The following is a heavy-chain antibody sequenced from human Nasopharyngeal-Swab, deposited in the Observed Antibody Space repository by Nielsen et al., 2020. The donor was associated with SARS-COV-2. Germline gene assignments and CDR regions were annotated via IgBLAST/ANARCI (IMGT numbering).Heavy chain of an antibody. CDR1: GGSISSYY. CDR2: IYYSGST. V-gene: IGHV4-59*01. CDR3: ARDRPAAADSNYYYGMDV. Sequence: SETLSLTCTVSGGSISSYYWSWIRQPPGKGLEWIGYIYYSGSTNYNPSPKSRVTISVDTSKNQFSLKLSSVTAADTAVYYCARDRPAAADSNYYYGMDVWGQGTTVTVSS. D-gene: IGHD6-13*01. J-gene: IGHJ6*02.